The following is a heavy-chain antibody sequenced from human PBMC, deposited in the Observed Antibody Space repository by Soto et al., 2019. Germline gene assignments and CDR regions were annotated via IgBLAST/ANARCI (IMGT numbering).Heavy chain of an antibody. CDR3: ARGYSGGMDV. J-gene: IGHJ6*02. Sequence: QVQLQESGPGLVKPSQTLSLTFTVSGGSISSGGYYWSWIRQHPGTGLEWIGYIYYSGSTYYNPSLKSGVTITVDTSKNQFSQKLSSVTAADTAVYSCARGYSGGMDVWGQGTTVTVSS. D-gene: IGHD1-26*01. V-gene: IGHV4-31*03. CDR1: GGSISSGGYY. CDR2: IYYSGST.